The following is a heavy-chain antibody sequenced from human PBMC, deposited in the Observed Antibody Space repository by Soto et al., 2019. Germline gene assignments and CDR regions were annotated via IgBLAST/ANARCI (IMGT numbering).Heavy chain of an antibody. D-gene: IGHD4-17*01. Sequence: QVQLQESGPGLVKPSETLSLTCTVSGGSISSYYWSWIRQPPGKGLEWIGNIYYSGSTNYNPSLKSRVTISVDTSTNQFSLKLSSVTAADTAVYYCARDGGTTVVSRAFDMWGQGTMVTVSS. CDR1: GGSISSYY. J-gene: IGHJ3*02. CDR2: IYYSGST. V-gene: IGHV4-59*01. CDR3: ARDGGTTVVSRAFDM.